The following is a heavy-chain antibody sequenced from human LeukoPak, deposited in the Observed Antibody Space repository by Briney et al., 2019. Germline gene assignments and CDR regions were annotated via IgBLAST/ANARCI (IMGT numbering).Heavy chain of an antibody. CDR3: ARVAVGATTQIYYYYYMDV. CDR2: IYYSGST. CDR1: GGSISSSTYF. V-gene: IGHV4-39*07. J-gene: IGHJ6*03. Sequence: SETLSLTCTVSGGSISSSTYFWGWIRQPPGKGLEWIGTIYYSGSTNYNPSLKSRVTISVDTSKNQFSLKLSSVTAADTAVYYCARVAVGATTQIYYYYYMDVWGKGTTATVSS. D-gene: IGHD1-26*01.